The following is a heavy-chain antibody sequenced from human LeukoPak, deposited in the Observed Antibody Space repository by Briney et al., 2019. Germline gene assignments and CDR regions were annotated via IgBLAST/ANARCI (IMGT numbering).Heavy chain of an antibody. V-gene: IGHV4-39*07. CDR2: IFYSGST. CDR3: ARDVRGGHDAFDI. J-gene: IGHJ3*02. D-gene: IGHD3-10*02. CDR1: GGSISSTTYY. Sequence: SETLSLTCTVSGGSISSTTYYWGWIRQPPGKGLEWIGSIFYSGSTNYNPSLKSRVTMSVDTSKNQFSLKLSSVTAADTAVYYCARDVRGGHDAFDIWGQGTMVTVSS.